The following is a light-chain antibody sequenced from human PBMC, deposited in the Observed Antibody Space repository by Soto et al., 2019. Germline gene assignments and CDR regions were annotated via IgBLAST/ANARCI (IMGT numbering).Light chain of an antibody. CDR3: QQRSDWPLT. CDR1: QSISSY. CDR2: DAS. V-gene: IGKV3-11*01. Sequence: EIVLTQSPATLSLSPGERATLSCRASQSISSYLAWYQQKPGQAPRLLLYDASTRATGIPARFSGSVSGTDFTLTISSLEPEDFAVYYCQQRSDWPLTFGGGTKVEIK. J-gene: IGKJ4*01.